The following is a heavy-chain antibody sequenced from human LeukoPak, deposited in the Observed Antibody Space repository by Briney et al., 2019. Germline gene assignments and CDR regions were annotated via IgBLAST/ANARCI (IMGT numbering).Heavy chain of an antibody. Sequence: GGSLRLSCAASGFTFSSYSMNWVRQAPGKGLEWVSSISSSSSYIYYADSVKGRFTVSRDNAKNSLYLQMNSLRAEDTAVYYCARSRLWAPFDYWGQGTLVTVSS. V-gene: IGHV3-21*01. CDR3: ARSRLWAPFDY. D-gene: IGHD5-18*01. CDR1: GFTFSSYS. J-gene: IGHJ4*02. CDR2: ISSSSSYI.